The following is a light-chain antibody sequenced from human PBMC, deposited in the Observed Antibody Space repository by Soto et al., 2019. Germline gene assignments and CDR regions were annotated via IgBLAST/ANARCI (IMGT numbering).Light chain of an antibody. CDR3: QQLNSYPFT. Sequence: DIQLTQSPSFLSASVGDRVTITCRARQGMSSYLAWYQQKPGKAPKLLINAASTLQSGVPSRFSGSGSGTEFTLRIRSLQPADFATYYCQQLNSYPFTFGGGTKVEIQ. J-gene: IGKJ4*01. CDR1: QGMSSY. V-gene: IGKV1-9*01. CDR2: AAS.